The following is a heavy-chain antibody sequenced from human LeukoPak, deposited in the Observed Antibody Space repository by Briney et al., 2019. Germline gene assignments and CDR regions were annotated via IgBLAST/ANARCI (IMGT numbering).Heavy chain of an antibody. CDR2: ITTSGSTI. CDR3: ARALSGSYLGYYYGMDV. CDR1: GFTFSSYE. J-gene: IGHJ6*02. D-gene: IGHD1-26*01. V-gene: IGHV3-48*03. Sequence: PGGSLRLSCAASGFTFSSYELNWVRQAPGKGLEWVSYITTSGSTIYYADSVKGRFTISRENAENSLYLQMNSLRAEDTAVYYCARALSGSYLGYYYGMDVWGQGTTVTVSS.